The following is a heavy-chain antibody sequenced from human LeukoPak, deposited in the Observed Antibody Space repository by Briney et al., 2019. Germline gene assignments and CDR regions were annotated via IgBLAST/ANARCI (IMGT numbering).Heavy chain of an antibody. CDR3: ARHRYSSGWPRSHWFDP. Sequence: SETLSLTCTVSGGSISSYYWSWIRQPPGKGLEWIGYIYYSGSTNYNPSLKSRVTISVDTSKNQFSLKLSSVTAADMAVYYCARHRYSSGWPRSHWFDPWGQGTLVTVSS. CDR1: GGSISSYY. D-gene: IGHD6-19*01. CDR2: IYYSGST. V-gene: IGHV4-59*08. J-gene: IGHJ5*02.